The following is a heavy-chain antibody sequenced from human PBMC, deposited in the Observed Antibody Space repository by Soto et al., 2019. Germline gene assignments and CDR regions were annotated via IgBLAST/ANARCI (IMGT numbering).Heavy chain of an antibody. CDR1: GFTVSSNY. V-gene: IGHV3-66*01. D-gene: IGHD2-15*01. CDR2: IYSGGST. Sequence: GGSLRLSCAASGFTVSSNYMSWVRQAPGKGLEWVSVIYSGGSTYYADSVKGRFTISRDNSKNTLYLQMNSLRAEDTAVYYCARKRPPCSGGSCYYYYYYYMDVWGKGTTVTVSS. CDR3: ARKRPPCSGGSCYYYYYYYMDV. J-gene: IGHJ6*03.